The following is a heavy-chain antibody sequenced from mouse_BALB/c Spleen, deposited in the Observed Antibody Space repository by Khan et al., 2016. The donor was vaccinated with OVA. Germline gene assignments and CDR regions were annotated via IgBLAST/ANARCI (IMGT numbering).Heavy chain of an antibody. D-gene: IGHD2-4*01. CDR2: IWSAGST. V-gene: IGHV2-2*02. CDR1: GFSLTNYS. CDR3: ARSGYDYGRGALFAY. Sequence: QVQLKESGPGLVQPSQSLSITCTVSGFSLTNYSVHWVRQSPGKGLEWLGVIWSAGSTDYNAAFISRLTIRKANSRSQVFFKMNSLQPNDTAIYYCARSGYDYGRGALFAYWGQGTLVTVSA. J-gene: IGHJ3*01.